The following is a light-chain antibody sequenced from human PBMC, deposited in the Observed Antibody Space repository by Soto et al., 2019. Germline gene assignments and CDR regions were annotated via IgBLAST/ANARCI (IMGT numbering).Light chain of an antibody. CDR1: QTISSW. CDR2: KAS. V-gene: IGKV1-5*03. CDR3: QHYNSYSEA. J-gene: IGKJ1*01. Sequence: DLQMTQSPSTLSGSVGARVTITCRASQTISSWLAWYQQKPGKAPKLLIYKASTLKSGVPSRFSGIGSGTELTITISSLQPDDGETYDGQHYNSYSEAFGQGTKVDIK.